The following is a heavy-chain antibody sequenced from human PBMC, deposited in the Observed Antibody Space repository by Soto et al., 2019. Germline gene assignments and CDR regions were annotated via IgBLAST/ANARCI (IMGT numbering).Heavy chain of an antibody. CDR2: ISGSGGST. CDR3: AKNWDTTFSSSSH. V-gene: IGHV3-23*01. CDR1: GFTFTTYA. J-gene: IGHJ4*02. Sequence: EVQLLESGGGLVQPGGSLRLSCAASGFTFTTYAMTWVRQAPGKGLEWVSAISGSGGSTYYADSVKGRFTISRDNSKNMLYLQMNSLRAEDTAVYYCAKNWDTTFSSSSHWCQGTLGTVSS. D-gene: IGHD6-6*01.